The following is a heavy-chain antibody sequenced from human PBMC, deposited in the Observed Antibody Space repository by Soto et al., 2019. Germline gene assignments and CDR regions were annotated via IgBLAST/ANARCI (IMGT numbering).Heavy chain of an antibody. Sequence: EVQLVESGGGLVQPGGSLRLSCAASGFTVSSNYMSWVRQAPGKGLEWVSVIYSGGSTYYADSVKGRFTISRDNSENTLDLQMNSLRADDTAVFYCARTCSGGTCSCDYWGQGTRVTVSS. J-gene: IGHJ4*02. D-gene: IGHD2-15*01. V-gene: IGHV3-66*01. CDR3: ARTCSGGTCSCDY. CDR1: GFTVSSNY. CDR2: IYSGGST.